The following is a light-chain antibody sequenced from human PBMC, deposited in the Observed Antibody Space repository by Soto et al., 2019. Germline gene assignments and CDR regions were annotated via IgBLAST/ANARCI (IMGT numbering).Light chain of an antibody. Sequence: EIVLTQSPGTLSLSPGERATLSCRASQSVGSFYLAWYQHKPGQAPRLLIYDVSRRATGIPDRFSGSGSGTDFSLTISRLEPEDFAVYYCQQYSQSPSTFGQGTRLEIK. V-gene: IGKV3-20*01. CDR3: QQYSQSPST. CDR2: DVS. CDR1: QSVGSFY. J-gene: IGKJ5*01.